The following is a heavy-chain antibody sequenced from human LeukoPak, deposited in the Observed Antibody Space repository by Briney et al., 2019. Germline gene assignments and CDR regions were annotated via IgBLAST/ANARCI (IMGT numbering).Heavy chain of an antibody. D-gene: IGHD3-22*01. CDR3: ARDPFVYDDSGYYYVLGLDY. CDR2: INPNSGGT. J-gene: IGHJ4*02. V-gene: IGHV1-2*02. Sequence: EASVMVSCKASGYTFTGYSMHWVRQAPGQGLEWMGWINPNSGGTNYAQKFQGRVTMTRDTSISTAYMELSRLRSDDTAVYSSARDPFVYDDSGYYYVLGLDYWGQGTLVTVSS. CDR1: GYTFTGYS.